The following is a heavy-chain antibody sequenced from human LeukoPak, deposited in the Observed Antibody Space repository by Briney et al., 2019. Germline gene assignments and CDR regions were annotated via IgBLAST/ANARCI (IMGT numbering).Heavy chain of an antibody. J-gene: IGHJ4*02. CDR3: ARHNAPPRVGFDF. CDR1: GGSISNDFYY. V-gene: IGHV4-39*01. CDR2: LSHRGNT. Sequence: PSETLSLTCTVSGGSISNDFYYWGWIRQPPGKGLEWVACLSHRGNTWYNPSLESRVTISVDTSKNQFSLRFNSVTATDTALYSCARHNAPPRVGFDFWGQGILVTVSS.